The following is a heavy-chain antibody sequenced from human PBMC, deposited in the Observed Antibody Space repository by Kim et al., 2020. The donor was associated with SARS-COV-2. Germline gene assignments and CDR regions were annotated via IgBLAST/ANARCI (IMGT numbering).Heavy chain of an antibody. CDR3: ARYGSGRYFKWFDA. CDR1: GFTFSSYA. Sequence: GGSLRLSCAASGFTFSSYARHWVRQAPGKGLEWVAVISYDGSNKYYADSVKGRFTISRDNSKNTLYMQMNRLRAEDTAVYYCARYGSGRYFKWFDAWCEG. D-gene: IGHD3-10*01. V-gene: IGHV3-30-3*01. CDR2: ISYDGSNK. J-gene: IGHJ5*02.